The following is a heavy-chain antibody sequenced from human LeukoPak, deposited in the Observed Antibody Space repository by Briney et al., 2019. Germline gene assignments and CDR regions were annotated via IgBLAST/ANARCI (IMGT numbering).Heavy chain of an antibody. CDR1: GLIVSRYW. V-gene: IGHV3-7*01. J-gene: IGHJ4*02. CDR2: IKEDGSEK. D-gene: IGHD2-15*01. CDR3: ARDLGVCSGGTCYSVYDY. Sequence: PGGSLRLSCAASGLIVSRYWMSWVRQAPGKGLEWVADIKEDGSEKHCVDSVKGRFTISRDNAENSLHLQMNSLRAEDTAIYYCARDLGVCSGGTCYSVYDYWGQGTLVTVSS.